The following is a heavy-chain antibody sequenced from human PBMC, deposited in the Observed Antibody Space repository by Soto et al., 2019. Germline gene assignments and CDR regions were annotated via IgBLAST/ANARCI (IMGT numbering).Heavy chain of an antibody. CDR1: GFTFSNYA. D-gene: IGHD2-21*02. Sequence: EVQLLESGGGLVQPGGSLRLSCAASGFTFSNYAINWVRLAPGKGLEWVSGISGGGGSTYYADSVKGRFTIFRDTSKKTVFLQRNSMRADDTAVYYWAKGFMVVVTVLRPDDAFDVWGQGTMVTVSS. V-gene: IGHV3-23*01. J-gene: IGHJ3*01. CDR3: AKGFMVVVTVLRPDDAFDV. CDR2: ISGGGGST.